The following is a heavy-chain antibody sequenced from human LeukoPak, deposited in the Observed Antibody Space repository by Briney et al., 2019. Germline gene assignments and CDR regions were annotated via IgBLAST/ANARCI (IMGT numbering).Heavy chain of an antibody. D-gene: IGHD1-26*01. J-gene: IGHJ4*02. V-gene: IGHV1-69*05. CDR3: ASSGSYSNYFDY. CDR1: GYTFTSYD. Sequence: GASVKVSCKASGYTFTSYDINWVRQAPGQGLEWMGRIIPIFGTANYAQKFQGRVTITTDESTSTAYMELSSLRSEDTAVYYCASSGSYSNYFDYWGQGTLVTVSS. CDR2: IIPIFGTA.